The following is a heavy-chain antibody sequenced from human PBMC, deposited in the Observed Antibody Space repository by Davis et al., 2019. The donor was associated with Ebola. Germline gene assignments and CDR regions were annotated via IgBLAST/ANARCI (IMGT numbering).Heavy chain of an antibody. V-gene: IGHV5-51*01. CDR3: ARLTEGTTVVTPECFGP. CDR2: IYPGDSAT. Sequence: GESLKISCKGSGYSFTNYWIGWVRQTPGKGLEWMGIIYPGDSATKYNPFFQGHIIITVDKSVSTAYLQWSPLEPSDSALYYCARLTEGTTVVTPECFGPWGQGTLVTVSS. J-gene: IGHJ5*02. D-gene: IGHD4-23*01. CDR1: GYSFTNYW.